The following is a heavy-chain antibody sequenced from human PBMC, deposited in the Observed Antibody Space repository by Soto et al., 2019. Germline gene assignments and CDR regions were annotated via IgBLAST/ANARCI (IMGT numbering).Heavy chain of an antibody. D-gene: IGHD6-6*01. Sequence: PSETLSLTCAVYGGSFDGYYWSWVRQPPGKGLEWIGEINHSGSTNYNPSLKSRVTISVDTSKNQFSLKLSSVTAADTAVYYCAREIVARMGENTNWSDPWGPGPLLTVS. CDR1: GGSFDGYY. CDR2: INHSGST. J-gene: IGHJ5*02. CDR3: AREIVARMGENTNWSDP. V-gene: IGHV4-34*01.